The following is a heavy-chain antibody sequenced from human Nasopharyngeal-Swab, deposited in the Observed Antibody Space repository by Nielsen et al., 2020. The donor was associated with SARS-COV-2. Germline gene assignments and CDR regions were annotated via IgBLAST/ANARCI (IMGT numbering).Heavy chain of an antibody. CDR2: ISGNGGAK. V-gene: IGHV3-23*01. D-gene: IGHD6-13*01. CDR3: AKNPYSSSFYWFDP. J-gene: IGHJ5*02. CDR1: GFISNYA. Sequence: GGSLRLSCAASGFISNYAMSWVRQAPGKGLEWVSGISGNGGAKYYADSWKGRFTISRDNSKNTLSLQMNSLRADDTAVYYCAKNPYSSSFYWFDPWGQGTLVTVSS.